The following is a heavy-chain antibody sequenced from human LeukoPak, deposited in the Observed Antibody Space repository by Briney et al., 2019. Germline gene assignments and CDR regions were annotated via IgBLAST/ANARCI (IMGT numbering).Heavy chain of an antibody. V-gene: IGHV3-11*01. D-gene: IGHD5-12*01. J-gene: IGHJ4*02. CDR1: GFTFSDSY. CDR3: ARDFGGYEDY. CDR2: ISTSGGTT. Sequence: GGSLRLSCAASGFTFSDSYMTWIRQAPGKGLEWISYISTSGGTTYYADSLKGRLTISRDNAKNSLYLQMNSLGVEDTAVYYCARDFGGYEDYWGQGTLVTVSS.